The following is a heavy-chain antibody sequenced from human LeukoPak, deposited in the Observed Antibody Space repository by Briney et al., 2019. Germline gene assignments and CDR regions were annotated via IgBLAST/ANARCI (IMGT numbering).Heavy chain of an antibody. Sequence: GASVKVSCKASGYAFTGYYVHCVRQAPGQGLEWMGWINPNSGGTNYAQKFQGRVTKTRDTSISTAYMELSRLRSDDTAVYYCARSFRDYVWGSYRYTGGYAFDIWGQGTMVTVSS. CDR1: GYAFTGYY. J-gene: IGHJ3*02. D-gene: IGHD3-16*02. CDR3: ARSFRDYVWGSYRYTGGYAFDI. CDR2: INPNSGGT. V-gene: IGHV1-2*02.